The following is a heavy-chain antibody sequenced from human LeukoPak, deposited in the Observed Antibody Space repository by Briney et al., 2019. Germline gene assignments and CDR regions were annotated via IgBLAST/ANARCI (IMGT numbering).Heavy chain of an antibody. Sequence: PSETLSLTCTVSGGSISSYYWSWIRQPAGKGLEWIGRIYTSGSTNYNPSLKSRVTMSVDTSKNQFSLKLSSVTAADTAVYYCARDRYYDSSGYFKSYYYYYYMGVWGKGTTVTVSS. J-gene: IGHJ6*03. V-gene: IGHV4-4*07. CDR3: ARDRYYDSSGYFKSYYYYYYMGV. CDR2: IYTSGST. D-gene: IGHD3-22*01. CDR1: GGSISSYY.